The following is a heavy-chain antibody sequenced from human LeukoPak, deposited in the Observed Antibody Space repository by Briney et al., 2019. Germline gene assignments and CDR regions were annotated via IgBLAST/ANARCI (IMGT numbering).Heavy chain of an antibody. CDR2: ISSSSSYI. D-gene: IGHD1-26*01. CDR1: GFTFSSYS. Sequence: GGSLRLSCAASGFTFSSYSMNWVRQAPGKGLEWVSSISSSSSYIYYADSVKGRFTISRDNAKNSLYLQMNSLRAEDTAVYYCARVGGSYWGWFDPWGQGTLVTVSS. CDR3: ARVGGSYWGWFDP. J-gene: IGHJ5*02. V-gene: IGHV3-21*01.